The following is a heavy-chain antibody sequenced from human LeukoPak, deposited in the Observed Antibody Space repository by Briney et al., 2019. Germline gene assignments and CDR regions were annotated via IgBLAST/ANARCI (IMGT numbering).Heavy chain of an antibody. J-gene: IGHJ5*02. Sequence: GGSLRLSCAASGFTLSVYWMHWVRQAPGKGLVWLSRINKDGSSTTYADSVKGRFTISRDNAKNTLYLQMNSLRAEDTAIYYCVRGIEVAGTFSWFDPWGQGTLVTVSS. CDR3: VRGIEVAGTFSWFDP. CDR2: INKDGSST. CDR1: GFTLSVYW. D-gene: IGHD6-19*01. V-gene: IGHV3-74*01.